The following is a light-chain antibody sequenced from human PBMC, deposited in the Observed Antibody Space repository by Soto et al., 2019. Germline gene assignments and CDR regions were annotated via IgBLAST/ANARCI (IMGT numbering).Light chain of an antibody. V-gene: IGKV3-20*01. J-gene: IGKJ1*01. CDR3: QQYGRSPPT. CDR2: GIS. Sequence: EIVLPQSPGTLSLSSGERATLFSRVSQSVTSNYLAWYQQKPGQAPRLLIYGISSRATGIPARFSASVSGTDFTLTISRLEPEDFAVYSCQQYGRSPPTFGQGTKVDIK. CDR1: QSVTSNY.